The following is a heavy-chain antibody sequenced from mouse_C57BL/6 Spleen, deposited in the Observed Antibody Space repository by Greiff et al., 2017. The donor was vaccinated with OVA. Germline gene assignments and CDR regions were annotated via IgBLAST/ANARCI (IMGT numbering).Heavy chain of an antibody. CDR2: IRNKANGYTT. D-gene: IGHD2-5*01. CDR3: ARSPSYYSNSAWFAY. Sequence: EVQLVESGGGLVQPGGSLSLSCAASGFTFTDYYMSWVRQPPGKALEWLGFIRNKANGYTTEYSASVKGRFTISRDNSQSILYLQMNALRAEDSATYYCARSPSYYSNSAWFAYWGQGTLVTVSA. J-gene: IGHJ3*01. V-gene: IGHV7-3*01. CDR1: GFTFTDYY.